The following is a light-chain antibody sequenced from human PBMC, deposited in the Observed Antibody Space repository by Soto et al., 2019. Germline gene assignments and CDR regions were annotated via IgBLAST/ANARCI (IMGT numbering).Light chain of an antibody. J-gene: IGKJ1*01. CDR1: QGISSY. Sequence: AIRMTQSPSSLSASTGDRVTITCRASQGISSYLAWYQQKPGKAPKLLIYAASTLQSGVPSRFSGSGSGTDFTLTISSLQPEDVASYYCQKYDSAPTFGPGTKVDIK. V-gene: IGKV1-8*01. CDR2: AAS. CDR3: QKYDSAPT.